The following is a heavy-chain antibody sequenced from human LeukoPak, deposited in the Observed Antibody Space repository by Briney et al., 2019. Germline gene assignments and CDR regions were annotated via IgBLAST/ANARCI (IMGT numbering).Heavy chain of an antibody. CDR1: GGSISSSNW. CDR3: ARGRRYYYGMDV. J-gene: IGHJ6*04. CDR2: INHSGST. V-gene: IGHV4-4*02. Sequence: KPSGALSLTCAVSGGSISSSNWWSWVRQPPGKGLEWIGEINHSGSTNYNPSLKSRVTISVDTSKNQFSLKLSSVTAADTAVYYCARGRRYYYGMDVWGKGTTVTVSS.